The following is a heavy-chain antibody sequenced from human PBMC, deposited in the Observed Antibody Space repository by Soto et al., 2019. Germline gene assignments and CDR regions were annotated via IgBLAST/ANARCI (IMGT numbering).Heavy chain of an antibody. D-gene: IGHD3-3*01. CDR1: GFTVSSNY. J-gene: IGHJ4*02. Sequence: HPGGSLRLSCAASGFTVSSNYMSWVRQAPGKGLEWVSVIYSGGSTYFADSVKGRFTISRDNSKNTLYLQMNSLRAEDTAVYYCARDSPYYDFWSGHFSHWGQGTLVTVSS. CDR2: IYSGGST. CDR3: ARDSPYYDFWSGHFSH. V-gene: IGHV3-66*01.